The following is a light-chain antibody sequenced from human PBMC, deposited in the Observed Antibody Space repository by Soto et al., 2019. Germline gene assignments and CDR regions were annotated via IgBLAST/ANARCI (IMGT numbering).Light chain of an antibody. CDR2: EVS. V-gene: IGLV2-14*01. Sequence: QSVLTQPPSASGSPGQSVTISCTGTRSDVGRYNYVSWYQQHPGKAPKLMNYEVSNPHSGVSNRFSGSKTGNTASLTISGLQGEDEADDYCRSYTGGSAHVVCGGGTKVTGL. CDR3: RSYTGGSAHVV. CDR1: RSDVGRYNY. J-gene: IGLJ2*01.